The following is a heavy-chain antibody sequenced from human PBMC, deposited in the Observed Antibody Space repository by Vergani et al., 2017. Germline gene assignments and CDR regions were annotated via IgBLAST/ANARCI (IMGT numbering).Heavy chain of an antibody. V-gene: IGHV4-38-2*02. D-gene: IGHD1-26*01. CDR1: GGSISSGYY. CDR3: ARCGGSYYYYYYYGMDV. J-gene: IGHJ6*02. CDR2: IYHSGST. Sequence: QLQLQESGPGLVKPSETLSLTCTVSGGSISSGYYWGWIRQPPGKGLEWIGSIYHSGSTYYNPSLKSRVTISVDTSKNQFSLKLSSVTAADTAVYYCARCGGSYYYYYYYGMDVWGQGTTVTVSS.